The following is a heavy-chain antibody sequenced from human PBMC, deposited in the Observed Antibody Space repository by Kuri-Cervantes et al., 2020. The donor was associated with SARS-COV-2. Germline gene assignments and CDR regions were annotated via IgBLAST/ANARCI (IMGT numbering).Heavy chain of an antibody. CDR2: ISAYNGNT. J-gene: IGHJ3*02. CDR1: GYTFTSYG. CDR3: ARDRIAARPSSAFDI. Sequence: ASVKVSCKASGYTFTSYGISWVRQAPGQGLEWMGWISAYNGNTNYAQKLQGRVTMTTDTSTSTAYMELRSLRSDDTAVYYCARDRIAARPSSAFDIWGQGTMVTVSS. D-gene: IGHD6-6*01. V-gene: IGHV1-18*01.